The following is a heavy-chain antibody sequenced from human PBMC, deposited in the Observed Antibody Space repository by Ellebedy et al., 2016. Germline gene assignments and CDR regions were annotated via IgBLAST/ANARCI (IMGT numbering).Heavy chain of an antibody. CDR2: ITSSGDHI. CDR1: GFTFSGYS. CDR3: ARIGDRRAKGWFDP. J-gene: IGHJ5*02. V-gene: IGHV3-21*04. D-gene: IGHD3-16*01. Sequence: GGSLRLSXEASGFTFSGYSMNWVRQAPGKGLEWVSSITSSGDHIYYTDSVKGRFTISRDNPKNSLYLQMNSLRAEDTAVYYCARIGDRRAKGWFDPWGQGTLVTVSS.